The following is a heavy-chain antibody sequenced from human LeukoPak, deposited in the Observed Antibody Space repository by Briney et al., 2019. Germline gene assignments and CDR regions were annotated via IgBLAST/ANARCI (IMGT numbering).Heavy chain of an antibody. J-gene: IGHJ3*02. D-gene: IGHD4-17*01. Sequence: PSETLSLTCTVSGGSISSYYWSWIRQPPGKGLEWIGYIYYSGSTNYNPSLKSRVTISVDTSKNQFSLKLSSVTAADTAVYYCARGPYGDYEGDAFDIWGQGTMVTVSS. CDR3: ARGPYGDYEGDAFDI. CDR2: IYYSGST. CDR1: GGSISSYY. V-gene: IGHV4-59*01.